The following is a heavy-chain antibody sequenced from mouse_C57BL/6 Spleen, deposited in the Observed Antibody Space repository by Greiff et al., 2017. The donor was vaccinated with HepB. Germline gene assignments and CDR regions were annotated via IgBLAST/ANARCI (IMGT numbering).Heavy chain of an antibody. CDR2: INPSNGGT. V-gene: IGHV1-53*01. CDR1: GYTFTSYW. Sequence: QVQLQQPGTELVKPGASVKLSCKASGYTFTSYWMHWVKQRPGQGLEWIGNINPSNGGTNYNEKFKSKATLTVDKSSRTAYMQLSSLTSEDSAVYYCANYGSSWYYAMDYWGQGTSVTVSS. D-gene: IGHD1-1*01. CDR3: ANYGSSWYYAMDY. J-gene: IGHJ4*01.